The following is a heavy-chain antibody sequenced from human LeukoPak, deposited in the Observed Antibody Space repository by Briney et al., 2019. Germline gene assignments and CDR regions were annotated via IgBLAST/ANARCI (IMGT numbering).Heavy chain of an antibody. D-gene: IGHD6-13*01. CDR3: ARLAAAGMPFDS. V-gene: IGHV5-51*01. CDR1: GSGFPSYW. J-gene: IGHJ4*02. CDR2: IFPGDSDT. Sequence: GGPLHISWQCPGSGFPSYWLGWTRPVPRKRLAWIAIIFPGDSDTRYSPSFQAQVTTSAGKSISSAYLQWSSRKASDTAMYYCARLAAAGMPFDSWGQGNLVTVSS.